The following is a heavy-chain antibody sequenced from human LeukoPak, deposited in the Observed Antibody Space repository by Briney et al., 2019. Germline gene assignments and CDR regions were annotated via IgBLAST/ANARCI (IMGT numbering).Heavy chain of an antibody. V-gene: IGHV1-2*02. D-gene: IGHD5-12*01. CDR2: INPNSGGT. CDR1: GYTFTGYY. J-gene: IGHJ3*02. CDR3: ARVIVATRGAFDI. Sequence: ASVKVSCKASGYTFTGYYMHWVRQAPGQGREGMGWINPNSGGTNYAQKFQGRVTMTRDTSISTAYMELSRLRSDDTAVYYCARVIVATRGAFDIWGQGTMVTVSS.